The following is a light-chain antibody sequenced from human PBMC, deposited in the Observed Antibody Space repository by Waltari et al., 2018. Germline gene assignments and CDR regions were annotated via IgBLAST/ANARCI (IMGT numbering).Light chain of an antibody. CDR3: QQFNTNTWT. Sequence: DIQMTQFLSTLSASVGDRVTIPCRASHSVSRWLAWYQQKPGKAPKLLIYQASTLESGVPSRVSGSRSGTQFTLTISSLQPDDFATYYCQQFNTNTWTFGQGTKVEIQ. V-gene: IGKV1-5*03. CDR1: HSVSRW. J-gene: IGKJ1*01. CDR2: QAS.